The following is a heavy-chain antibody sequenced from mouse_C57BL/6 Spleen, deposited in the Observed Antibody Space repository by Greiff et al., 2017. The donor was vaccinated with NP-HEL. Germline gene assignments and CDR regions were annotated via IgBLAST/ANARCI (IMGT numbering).Heavy chain of an antibody. CDR3: VRLTYMPPYWYFDV. V-gene: IGHV10-1*01. D-gene: IGHD1-3*01. CDR2: IRSKSNNYAT. CDR1: GFSFNTYA. Sequence: EVMLVESGGGLVQPKGSLKLSCAASGFSFNTYAMNWVRQPPGKGLEWVARIRSKSNNYATYYADSVKDRFTISSDDSESMLYLQMNNLKTEDTARYYCVRLTYMPPYWYFDVWGTGTTVTVSS. J-gene: IGHJ1*03.